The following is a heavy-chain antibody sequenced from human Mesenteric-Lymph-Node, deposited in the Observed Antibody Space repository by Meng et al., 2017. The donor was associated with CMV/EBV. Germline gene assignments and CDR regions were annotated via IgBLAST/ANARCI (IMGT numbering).Heavy chain of an antibody. CDR3: GRDIATTITTPGAFDP. CDR2: IYYSGNT. J-gene: IGHJ5*02. V-gene: IGHV4-39*07. Sequence: SETLSLTCTASGVFISSSNYYWGWVRQPPGEGLEWIGSIYYSGNTYYNPSLKSRVTISVDTSKNEFSLKVRSVTAADTAVYYCGRDIATTITTPGAFDPWGQGTLVTVSS. D-gene: IGHD4-11*01. CDR1: GVFISSSNYY.